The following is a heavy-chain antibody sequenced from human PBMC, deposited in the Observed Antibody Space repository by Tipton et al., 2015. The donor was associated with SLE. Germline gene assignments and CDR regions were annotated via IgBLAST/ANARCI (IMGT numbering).Heavy chain of an antibody. V-gene: IGHV4-59*01. D-gene: IGHD5-18*01. J-gene: IGHJ3*02. CDR3: ARGGWVATAAAFDI. CDR2: IYYSGST. Sequence: TLSLTCAVYGGSFSGYYWSWIRQPPGKGLEWIGYIYYSGSTNYNPSLKSRVTISVDTSKNQFSLKLSSVTAADTAVYYCARGGWVATAAAFDIWGQGTMVTVSS. CDR1: GGSFSGYY.